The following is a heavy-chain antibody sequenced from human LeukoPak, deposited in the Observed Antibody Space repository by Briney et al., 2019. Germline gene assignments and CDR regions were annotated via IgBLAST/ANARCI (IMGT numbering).Heavy chain of an antibody. V-gene: IGHV3-30*04. Sequence: GGSLRLSCTASGFTFSTYAMHWVRQAPGKGLEWLTVISYNGSHQYYSDSVRGRFTISRDNSRNSVFLQINRLRPEDTAVYYCATSIRRITISSWGQGTLVTVSS. CDR2: ISYNGSHQ. CDR3: ATSIRRITISS. D-gene: IGHD3-3*01. CDR1: GFTFSTYA. J-gene: IGHJ4*02.